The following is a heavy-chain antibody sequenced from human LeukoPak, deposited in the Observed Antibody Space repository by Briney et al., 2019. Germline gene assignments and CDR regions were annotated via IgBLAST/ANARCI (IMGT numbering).Heavy chain of an antibody. D-gene: IGHD2-15*01. CDR2: INPAGSET. CDR3: ARFGYVAAVDV. V-gene: IGHV3-7*01. Sequence: GGSLRLSCAASGFSFSAYWMTWVRQAPGTGLEWVANINPAGSETYYVDPVKGRFGISRDNAKNLVYLQMNSLRAEDTAVYHCARFGYVAAVDVWGQGTPVTVSS. CDR1: GFSFSAYW. J-gene: IGHJ4*02.